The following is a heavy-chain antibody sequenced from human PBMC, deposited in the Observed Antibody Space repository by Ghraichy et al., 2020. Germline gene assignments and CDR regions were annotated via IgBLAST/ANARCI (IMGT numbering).Heavy chain of an antibody. D-gene: IGHD6-13*01. V-gene: IGHV3-30*04. CDR2: IASDGKDK. Sequence: GGSLRLSCAASGFTFNNYALHWVRQAPGKGLEWVAVIASDGKDKHHADSVQGRFTISRDNSKNTLSLQMNSLRGDDTAIYYCARDRSKAADYYFDYWGQGTQVTVSS. J-gene: IGHJ4*02. CDR1: GFTFNNYA. CDR3: ARDRSKAADYYFDY.